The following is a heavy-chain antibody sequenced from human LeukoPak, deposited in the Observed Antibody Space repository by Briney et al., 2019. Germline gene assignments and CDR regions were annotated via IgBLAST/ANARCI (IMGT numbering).Heavy chain of an antibody. CDR3: ARCDFAVPGGKY. V-gene: IGHV3-7*01. J-gene: IGHJ4*02. CDR1: GFSLSTYW. Sequence: GSLRLSCAASGFSLSTYWMSWVRQAPGKGLEGVANIKQDGSEKYYVDSVEGRFTISRDNTMNSLHLQMNSLRAEDTAVYYCARCDFAVPGGKYWGQGILVTVSS. CDR2: IKQDGSEK. D-gene: IGHD6-19*01.